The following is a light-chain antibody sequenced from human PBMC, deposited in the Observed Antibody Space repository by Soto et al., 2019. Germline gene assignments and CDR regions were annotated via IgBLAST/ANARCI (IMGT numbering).Light chain of an antibody. Sequence: DIQMTQSPSSLSASVGDRVTITCRASQGISNYLAWYQQKPGRVPKLLIYAASTLQSGVPSRFSGGGSGTGFTLTISSRQAGDVATYYCQRYNSAPLTLGGGTKVEIK. V-gene: IGKV1-27*01. CDR3: QRYNSAPLT. CDR2: AAS. J-gene: IGKJ4*02. CDR1: QGISNY.